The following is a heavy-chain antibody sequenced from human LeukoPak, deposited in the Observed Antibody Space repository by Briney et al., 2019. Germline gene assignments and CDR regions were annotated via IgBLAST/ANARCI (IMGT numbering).Heavy chain of an antibody. Sequence: GGSLRLSCAAPGFTFSSYAMSWVRQAPGKGLEWVSAISGSGGRTYYADSVKGRFTISRDNSKNTLYLQMNSLRAEDTAVYYCAKLWVMITFGGVIDIEAPGSSGDYWGQGTLVTVSS. J-gene: IGHJ4*02. CDR2: ISGSGGRT. CDR3: AKLWVMITFGGVIDIEAPGSSGDY. CDR1: GFTFSSYA. V-gene: IGHV3-23*01. D-gene: IGHD3-16*02.